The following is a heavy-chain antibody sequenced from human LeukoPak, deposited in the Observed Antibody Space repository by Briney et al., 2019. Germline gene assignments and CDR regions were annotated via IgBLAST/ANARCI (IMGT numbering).Heavy chain of an antibody. CDR2: IKQDGSEK. CDR1: GFTFSSYW. CDR3: AELGITMIGGV. V-gene: IGHV3-7*01. J-gene: IGHJ6*04. D-gene: IGHD3-10*02. Sequence: GGSLRLSCAPSGFTFSSYWMSWVCQAPGEGLEWVAHIKQDGSEKYYVDTVKGRFTLSRDNAKNSLYLQVNSLRADDTAVYYCAELGITMIGGVWGKGTTVTISS.